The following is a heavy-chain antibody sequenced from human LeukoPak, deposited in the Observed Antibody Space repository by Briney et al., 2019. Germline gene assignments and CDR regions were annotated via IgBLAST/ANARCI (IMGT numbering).Heavy chain of an antibody. D-gene: IGHD3-10*01. J-gene: IGHJ5*02. CDR2: IYSGGST. CDR1: GFTVSSNY. CDR3: AKDQFGSGTMVRATNWFDP. Sequence: PGGSLRLSCAASGFTVSSNYMSWVRQAPGKGLEWVSVIYSGGSTYYADSVKGRFTISRDNSKNTLYLQMNSLRAEDTAVYYCAKDQFGSGTMVRATNWFDPWGQGTLVTVSS. V-gene: IGHV3-53*01.